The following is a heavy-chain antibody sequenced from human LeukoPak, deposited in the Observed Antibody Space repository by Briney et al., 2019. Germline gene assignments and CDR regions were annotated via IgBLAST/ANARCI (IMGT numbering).Heavy chain of an antibody. CDR2: IKQDGSEK. CDR1: GFTFSSTW. Sequence: GGSLRLSCAASGFTFSSTWMSWVRQAPGKGLEWVANIKQDGSEKHYVDSVKGRFTISRDNAKNLLYLQMNSLRAEDTAVYYCAKSGYNRFDYWGQGTLVTVSS. D-gene: IGHD5-24*01. V-gene: IGHV3-7*03. J-gene: IGHJ4*02. CDR3: AKSGYNRFDY.